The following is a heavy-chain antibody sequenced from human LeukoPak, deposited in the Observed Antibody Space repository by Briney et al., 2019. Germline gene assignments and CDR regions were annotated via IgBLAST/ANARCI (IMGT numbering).Heavy chain of an antibody. CDR2: ISYDGSNK. Sequence: QPGRSLRLSCAASGFTFSSYGMHWVRQAPGKGLKWVAVISYDGSNKYYADSVKGRFTISRDNSKNTLYLQMNSLRAEDTAVYYCAKGDPYYYGSFDYWGQGTLVTVSS. CDR3: AKGDPYYYGSFDY. D-gene: IGHD3-10*01. V-gene: IGHV3-30*18. J-gene: IGHJ4*02. CDR1: GFTFSSYG.